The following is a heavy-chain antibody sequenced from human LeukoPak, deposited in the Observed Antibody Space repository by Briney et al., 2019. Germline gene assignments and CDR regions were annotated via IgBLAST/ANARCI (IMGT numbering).Heavy chain of an antibody. CDR2: INHSGSA. CDR1: GGPFSGYY. Sequence: SETLSLTCAVYGGPFSGYYWSWIRQPPGKRLEWIGEINHSGSANYNPSLKSRVTISVDMSKNQFSLKLSSVTAADTAVYYCARARGDYYDSSGYYSAFDYWGQGTLVTVSS. V-gene: IGHV4-34*01. CDR3: ARARGDYYDSSGYYSAFDY. J-gene: IGHJ4*02. D-gene: IGHD3-22*01.